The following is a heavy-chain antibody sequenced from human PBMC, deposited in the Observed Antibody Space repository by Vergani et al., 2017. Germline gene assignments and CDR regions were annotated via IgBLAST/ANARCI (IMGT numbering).Heavy chain of an antibody. D-gene: IGHD1-7*01. CDR3: ARGRRESITGTASFDY. Sequence: QVQLQESGPGLVKPSQTLSLTCTVSGGSISSGSYYWSWIRQPAGKGLEWIGRIYTSGSTNYNPSLKSRATISVDTSKNQFSLKLSSVTAADTAVYYCARGRRESITGTASFDYWGQGTLVTVSS. CDR1: GGSISSGSYY. J-gene: IGHJ4*02. CDR2: IYTSGST. V-gene: IGHV4-61*02.